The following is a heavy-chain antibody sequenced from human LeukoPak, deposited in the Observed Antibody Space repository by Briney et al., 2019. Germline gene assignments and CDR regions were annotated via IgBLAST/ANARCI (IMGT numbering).Heavy chain of an antibody. CDR2: IYSGGST. CDR3: ARDPPTVVVAAAGGY. D-gene: IGHD2-15*01. V-gene: IGHV3-66*01. CDR1: GFTVSSNY. J-gene: IGHJ4*02. Sequence: PGGSLRLSCAASGFTVSSNYMSWVRQAPGKGLEWVSVIYSGGSTYYADSVKGRFTITRDNSKNTLYLQINSLRAEDTAVYYCARDPPTVVVAAAGGYWGQGTLVTVSS.